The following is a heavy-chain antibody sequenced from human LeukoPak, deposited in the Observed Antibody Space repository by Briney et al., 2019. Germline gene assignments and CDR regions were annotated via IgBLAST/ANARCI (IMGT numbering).Heavy chain of an antibody. V-gene: IGHV1-2*02. J-gene: IGHJ4*02. Sequence: ASVKVSCKASGYTFTGYYMHWVRQAPGQGLEWMGWINPNSGGTDYAQKFQGRVTMTGDTSISTAYMELSRLRSDDTAVYYCARDKRYCSGGSCYGASDYWGQGTLVTVSS. CDR2: INPNSGGT. CDR3: ARDKRYCSGGSCYGASDY. CDR1: GYTFTGYY. D-gene: IGHD2-15*01.